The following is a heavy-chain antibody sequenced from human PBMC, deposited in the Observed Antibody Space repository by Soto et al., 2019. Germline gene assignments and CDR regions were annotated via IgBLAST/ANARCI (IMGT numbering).Heavy chain of an antibody. CDR3: SPKEVGPSFPFAL. D-gene: IGHD1-26*01. V-gene: IGHV1-3*01. CDR2: INAGNGDT. Sequence: QVHLVQSGAEVEKPGASVKVSCKASGFTLTRYALHWVRQAPGQRLEYMGWINAGNGDTGHPQKSQGRVTMTSDIPARTVYMELNSLPSEDTAVYYCSPKEVGPSFPFALWGQGTVVVVS. J-gene: IGHJ3*01. CDR1: GFTLTRYA.